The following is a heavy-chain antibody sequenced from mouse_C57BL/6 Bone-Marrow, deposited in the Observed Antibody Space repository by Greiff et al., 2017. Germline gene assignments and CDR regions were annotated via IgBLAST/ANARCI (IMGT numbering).Heavy chain of an antibody. Sequence: QVQLQQSGAELVKPGASVKISCKASGYTFTDYYINWVKQRPGQGLEWIGKIGPGSGSTYYNEKFKGKAKLTADKSSSTAYMQLSSLTSEDSAVYFCAREHYYGSSPLTMAMDYWGQGTSVTVSS. CDR1: GYTFTDYY. CDR2: IGPGSGST. J-gene: IGHJ4*01. D-gene: IGHD1-1*01. CDR3: AREHYYGSSPLTMAMDY. V-gene: IGHV1-77*01.